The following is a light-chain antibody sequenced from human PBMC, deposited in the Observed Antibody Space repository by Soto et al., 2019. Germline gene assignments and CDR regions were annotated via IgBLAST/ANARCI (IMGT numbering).Light chain of an antibody. Sequence: EIVMTQSPATLSVSPGEIASLSVRASQSVSNNLAWYQQKPGQAPRLLIYDASNRATGIPARFSGSGSGTDFTLITNRLEPEDVAIYYCQQYGGSPRITLGQGTRLEI. CDR3: QQYGGSPRIT. V-gene: IGKV3D-15*01. J-gene: IGKJ5*01. CDR1: QSVSNN. CDR2: DAS.